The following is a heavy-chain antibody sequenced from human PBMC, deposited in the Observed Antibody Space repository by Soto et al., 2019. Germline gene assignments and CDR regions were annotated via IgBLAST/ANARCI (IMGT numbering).Heavy chain of an antibody. J-gene: IGHJ4*02. CDR1: GFTFSSYS. D-gene: IGHD3-10*01. CDR2: IGGTSNTI. CDR3: AKKVNSGSGSQYFDY. Sequence: PGGSLRLSCAVSGFTFSSYSMNWVRRAPGKGLEWVSYIGGTSNTIYYADSVKGRFTISRDSANNSLYLQMNSLRDEDTAVYYCAKKVNSGSGSQYFDYFGQGTLVTVSS. V-gene: IGHV3-48*02.